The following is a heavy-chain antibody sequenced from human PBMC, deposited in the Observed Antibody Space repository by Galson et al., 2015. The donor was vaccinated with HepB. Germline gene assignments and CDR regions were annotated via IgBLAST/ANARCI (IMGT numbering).Heavy chain of an antibody. D-gene: IGHD1-14*01. CDR1: GLSIDNKW. V-gene: IGHV4-28*01. CDR3: ATKTDALYFFDY. Sequence: TLSLTCAVSGLSIDNKWWVWIRQPPGKGLQWMGYIFREGTAFYNPSLESRLTLSRDNFASQVSLKLSVVTAADTATYYFATKTDALYFFDYWGQGITVTVSS. J-gene: IGHJ4*02. CDR2: IFREGTA.